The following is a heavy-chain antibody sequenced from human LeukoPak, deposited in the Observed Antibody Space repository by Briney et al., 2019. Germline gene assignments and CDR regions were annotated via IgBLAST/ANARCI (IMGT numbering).Heavy chain of an antibody. CDR2: INPSSGST. Sequence: ASVKVSCKASGYTFTSYYMHWVRQAPGQGLEWMGIINPSSGSTTYAQKFQGRLTMTRDTSTSTVYMELSSLRSEDTAVYCCARLRSSSPYYYYYGMDVWGQGTTVTVSS. J-gene: IGHJ6*02. CDR1: GYTFTSYY. V-gene: IGHV1-46*01. D-gene: IGHD1-26*01. CDR3: ARLRSSSPYYYYYGMDV.